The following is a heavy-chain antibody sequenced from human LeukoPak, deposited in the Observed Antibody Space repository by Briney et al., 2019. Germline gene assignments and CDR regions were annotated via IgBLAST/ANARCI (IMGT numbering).Heavy chain of an antibody. CDR3: ARLMRGSYRSTFDY. D-gene: IGHD3-16*02. J-gene: IGHJ4*02. Sequence: RSSETLSLTCAVYGGSFSGYYWSWIRQPPGKGLEWIGEINHSGSTNYNPSLKSRVTISVDTSKNQFSLKLSSVTAADTAVYYCARLMRGSYRSTFDYWGQGTLVTVSS. CDR2: INHSGST. V-gene: IGHV4-34*01. CDR1: GGSFSGYY.